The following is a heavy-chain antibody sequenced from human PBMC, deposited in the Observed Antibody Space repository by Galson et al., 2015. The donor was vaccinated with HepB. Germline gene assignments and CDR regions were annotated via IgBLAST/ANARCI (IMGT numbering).Heavy chain of an antibody. J-gene: IGHJ4*02. D-gene: IGHD6-19*01. CDR3: AKVFPEKTDGWYRQALYYFDS. CDR1: GFTFSYYA. CDR2: ITPSGDNT. V-gene: IGHV3-23*01. Sequence: SLRLSCADSGFTFSYYAMSWVRQAPGKGLEWVSAITPSGDNTYSADSMKGRFTISRDNSQNTLFLQINSLRVDDTAMYFCAKVFPEKTDGWYRQALYYFDSWGQGTRVTVSS.